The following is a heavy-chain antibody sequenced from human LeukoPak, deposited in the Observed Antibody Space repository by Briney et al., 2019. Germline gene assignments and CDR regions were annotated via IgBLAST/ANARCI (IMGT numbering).Heavy chain of an antibody. CDR3: ASRAIVEVPAAVSAYYNVMEV. V-gene: IGHV1-69*13. J-gene: IGHJ6*02. D-gene: IGHD2-2*01. CDR1: GGTFSSYA. CDR2: IIPIFGTA. Sequence: SVKVSCKASGGTFSSYAISWVRQAPRQGLEWMGGIIPIFGTANYAQKFQGRVTITADEPTSTAYMELSSLRSEDTAVYYCASRAIVEVPAAVSAYYNVMEVWAQGTTATVSS.